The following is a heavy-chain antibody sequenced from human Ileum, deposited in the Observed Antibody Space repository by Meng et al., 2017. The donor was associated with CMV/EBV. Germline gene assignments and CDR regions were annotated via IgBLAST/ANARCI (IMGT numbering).Heavy chain of an antibody. CDR3: ARGVAGGPFDY. V-gene: IGHV4-34*01. CDR1: GGSFSGYY. CDR2: INHSGST. Sequence: QVPLQQWGAGLLKPSETLSLTCAVYGGSFSGYYWSWIRQPPGKGLEWIGEINHSGSTNYNPSLKSRVTISVDTSKNQFFLKLSSVTAADTAVYYCARGVAGGPFDYWGQGTLVTVSS. J-gene: IGHJ4*02. D-gene: IGHD2-15*01.